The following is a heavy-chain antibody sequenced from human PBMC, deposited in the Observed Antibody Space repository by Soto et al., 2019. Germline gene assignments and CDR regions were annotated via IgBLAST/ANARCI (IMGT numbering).Heavy chain of an antibody. Sequence: EVQLLESGGGLVQPGGSLRLSCAASGFTFSSYAMSWVRQAPGKGLEWVSAISGSGGSTYYADSVKGRFTISRDNSKNTLYLQINSLRAEDTAVYYCAKVRVGAKNLGSFDYWGQGTLVTVSS. J-gene: IGHJ4*02. D-gene: IGHD1-26*01. CDR3: AKVRVGAKNLGSFDY. V-gene: IGHV3-23*01. CDR1: GFTFSSYA. CDR2: ISGSGGST.